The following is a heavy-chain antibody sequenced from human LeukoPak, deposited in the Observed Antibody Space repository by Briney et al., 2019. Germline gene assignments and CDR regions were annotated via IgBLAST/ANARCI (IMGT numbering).Heavy chain of an antibody. Sequence: GGSLRLSCAASGFTLSSYWMIWVSQAPGKGLEWVANIKEDGNEKNYVDSVRGRFTISRDNAKNSLYLQMNSLRAEDTAVYYCARDRGYSGYDYNYYYGMDVWGQGTTVTVSS. CDR2: IKEDGNEK. CDR3: ARDRGYSGYDYNYYYGMDV. D-gene: IGHD5-12*01. V-gene: IGHV3-7*01. CDR1: GFTLSSYW. J-gene: IGHJ6*02.